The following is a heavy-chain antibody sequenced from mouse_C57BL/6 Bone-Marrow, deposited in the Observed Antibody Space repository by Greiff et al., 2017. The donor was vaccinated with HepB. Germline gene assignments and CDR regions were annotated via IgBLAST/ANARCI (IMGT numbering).Heavy chain of an antibody. D-gene: IGHD2-2*01. J-gene: IGHJ3*01. CDR3: ARERGYGPFAD. V-gene: IGHV1-81*01. CDR2: IYPRSGNT. CDR1: GYTFTSYG. Sequence: QVQLQQSGAELARPGASVKLSCKASGYTFTSYGISWVKQRTGQGLEWIGEIYPRSGNTYYNEKFKGKATLTADKSSSTAYMERRSLTSEDSAVYFCARERGYGPFADWGQGTLVTVSA.